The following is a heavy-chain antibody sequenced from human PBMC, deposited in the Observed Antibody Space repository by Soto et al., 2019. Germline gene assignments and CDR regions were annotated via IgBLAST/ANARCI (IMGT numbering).Heavy chain of an antibody. CDR1: GASVTNSSYY. Sequence: SETLSLTCTVSGASVTNSSYYWGWIRQSPGKGLEWIGSVYYRGRSYSKSSVKSRVTISVDTSKNRFSLSSNSVTASDSAVYFWVSQRNNLSQHASFPYW. J-gene: IGHJ4*01. CDR2: VYYRGRS. D-gene: IGHD1-1*01. V-gene: IGHV4-39*01. CDR3: VSQRNNLSQHASFPY.